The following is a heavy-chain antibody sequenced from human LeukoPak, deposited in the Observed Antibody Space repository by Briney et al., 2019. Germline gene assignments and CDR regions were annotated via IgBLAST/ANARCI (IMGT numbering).Heavy chain of an antibody. CDR1: GGSINNDY. J-gene: IGHJ4*02. CDR2: IYYSGST. D-gene: IGHD3-16*02. V-gene: IGHV4-59*08. Sequence: SETLSLTCTVSGGSINNDYWSWIRQPPGKGLEWIGNIYYSGSTNNNPSLKSRVTISVDTSKNHFSLNLISVTAADTAVYYCARVRGLGVITPYLDYWGQGTLVTVSS. CDR3: ARVRGLGVITPYLDY.